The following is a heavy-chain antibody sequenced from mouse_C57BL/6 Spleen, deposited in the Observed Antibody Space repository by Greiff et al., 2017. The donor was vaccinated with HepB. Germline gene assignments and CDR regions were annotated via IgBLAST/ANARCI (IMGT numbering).Heavy chain of an antibody. CDR3: ARQGIHYYGSSYERYFDV. D-gene: IGHD1-1*01. CDR2: ISSGGSYT. CDR1: GFTFSSYG. J-gene: IGHJ1*03. V-gene: IGHV5-6*01. Sequence: EVQLVESGGDLVKPGGSLKLSCAASGFTFSSYGMSWVRQTPDKRLEWVATISSGGSYTYYPDSVKGRFTISRDNAKNTLYLQMSSLKSEDTAMYYCARQGIHYYGSSYERYFDVWGTGTTVTVSS.